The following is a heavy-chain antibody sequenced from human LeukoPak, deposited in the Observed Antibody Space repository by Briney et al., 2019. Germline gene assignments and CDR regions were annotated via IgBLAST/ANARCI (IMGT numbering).Heavy chain of an antibody. CDR3: AKLGAAYYYQYMDV. V-gene: IGHV3-23*01. D-gene: IGHD6-25*01. Sequence: GGSLRLSCAASGFTFSSYGMSWVRQAPGKGLEWVSAISGSGGSTYYADSVKGRFTISRDNSKNTLYLQMNSLRAGDTAVYYCAKLGAAYYYQYMDVWGKGTTVTISS. J-gene: IGHJ6*03. CDR2: ISGSGGST. CDR1: GFTFSSYG.